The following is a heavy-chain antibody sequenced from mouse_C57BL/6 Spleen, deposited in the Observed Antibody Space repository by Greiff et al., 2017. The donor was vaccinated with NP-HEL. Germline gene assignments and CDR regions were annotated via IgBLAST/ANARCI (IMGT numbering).Heavy chain of an antibody. J-gene: IGHJ4*01. V-gene: IGHV5-17*01. Sequence: EVQLVESGGGLVKPGGSLKLSCAASGFTFSDYGMHWVRQAPEKGLEWVAYISSGSSTIYYADTVKGRFTISRDNAKNTLFLQMTSLRSEDTAMYYCARPGTAYAMDYWGQGTSVTVSS. D-gene: IGHD4-1*01. CDR3: ARPGTAYAMDY. CDR2: ISSGSSTI. CDR1: GFTFSDYG.